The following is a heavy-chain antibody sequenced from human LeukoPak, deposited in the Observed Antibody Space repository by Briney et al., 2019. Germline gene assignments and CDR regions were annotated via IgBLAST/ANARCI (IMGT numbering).Heavy chain of an antibody. J-gene: IGHJ4*02. D-gene: IGHD2-2*01. V-gene: IGHV1-8*01. Sequence: ASVKVSCKASGYTFTSYDINWVRQATGQGLEWMGWMNPNSGNTGYAQKFQGRVTMTRSTSISTAYMELSSLRSEDTAVYYCARVCEYRLLCDGGDYWGQGTLVTVSS. CDR3: ARVCEYRLLCDGGDY. CDR2: MNPNSGNT. CDR1: GYTFTSYD.